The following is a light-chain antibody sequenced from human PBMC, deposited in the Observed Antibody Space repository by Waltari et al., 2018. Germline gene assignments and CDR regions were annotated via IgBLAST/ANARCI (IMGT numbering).Light chain of an antibody. CDR1: QSVYSSS. Sequence: DIALTQSPGTLTLSPGERATLSCRASQSVYSSSLAWYQQKPGQPPRLLMYGASTRATGIPDRFSGSSGSGTDFTLTISRLEPEDFAVYYCQHYGGSSSFGQGTKVEIK. CDR3: QHYGGSSS. J-gene: IGKJ1*01. CDR2: GAS. V-gene: IGKV3-20*01.